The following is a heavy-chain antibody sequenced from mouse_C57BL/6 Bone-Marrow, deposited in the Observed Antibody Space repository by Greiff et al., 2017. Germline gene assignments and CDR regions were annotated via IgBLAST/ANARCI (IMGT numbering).Heavy chain of an antibody. CDR1: GFSLTSSG. V-gene: IGHV2-5*01. Sequence: QVQLKESGPGLVQPSQSLSITCTVSGFSLTSSGVHWVRQSPGKGLEWLGVIWSGGSTDYNAAFMSRLSITNDDTSSQVFYTMNSLQTDDTSIYYYAAFYYGSSYNAMDYWGQGTSVTVSS. CDR2: IWSGGST. D-gene: IGHD1-1*01. CDR3: AAFYYGSSYNAMDY. J-gene: IGHJ4*01.